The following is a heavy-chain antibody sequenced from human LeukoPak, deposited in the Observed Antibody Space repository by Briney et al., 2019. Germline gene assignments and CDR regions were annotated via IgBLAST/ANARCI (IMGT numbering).Heavy chain of an antibody. CDR3: ARGAVRFDY. V-gene: IGHV4-59*01. Sequence: SETLSLTCTVSGGSISSYYLSWIRQPPGKGLEWIGYIYYSGSTNYNPSLKSRVTISVDTSKNQFSLKLSSVTAADTAVYYCARGAVRFDYWGQGTLVTVSS. CDR1: GGSISSYY. J-gene: IGHJ4*02. CDR2: IYYSGST.